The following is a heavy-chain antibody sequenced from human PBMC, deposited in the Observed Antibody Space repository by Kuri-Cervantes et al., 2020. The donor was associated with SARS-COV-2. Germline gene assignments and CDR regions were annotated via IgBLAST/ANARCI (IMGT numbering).Heavy chain of an antibody. Sequence: SETLSLTCTVSCGSVSSGSYYWSWMRQPPGKGLEWIGYIYYSGSNKYNPSLKSRVTISVDTSKNQFSLKLSSVTAADTAVYCCAREWLTNWGRPDDAFDIWGQGTMVTVSS. V-gene: IGHV4-61*01. J-gene: IGHJ3*02. D-gene: IGHD7-27*01. CDR1: CGSVSSGSYY. CDR2: IYYSGSN. CDR3: AREWLTNWGRPDDAFDI.